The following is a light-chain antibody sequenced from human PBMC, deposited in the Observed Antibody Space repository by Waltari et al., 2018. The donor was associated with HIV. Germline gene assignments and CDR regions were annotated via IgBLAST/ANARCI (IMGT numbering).Light chain of an antibody. CDR2: GAS. Sequence: DIVMTQSPATLSVSPGERATLSCRASQSVSSNLAWYQQNPGQAPRLLIYGASTRATGIPARFSGSGSGTEFTLTISSLQSEDFAVYYCQQYNNWPPEYTFGQGTKLEIK. CDR3: QQYNNWPPEYT. CDR1: QSVSSN. V-gene: IGKV3-15*01. J-gene: IGKJ2*01.